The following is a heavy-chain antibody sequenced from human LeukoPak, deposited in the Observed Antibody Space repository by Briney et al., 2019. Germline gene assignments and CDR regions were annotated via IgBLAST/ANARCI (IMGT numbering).Heavy chain of an antibody. Sequence: GGSLRLFCAASGFTFSSYSMNWVRRAPGKGLEWVSYISSSSSTIYYADSVKGRFTISRDNAKNSLNLQMNSLRAEDMAVYYCARDGAAAGNYNYYYYMDVWGKGTTVTVSS. J-gene: IGHJ6*03. D-gene: IGHD6-13*01. CDR1: GFTFSSYS. CDR2: ISSSSSTI. CDR3: ARDGAAAGNYNYYYYMDV. V-gene: IGHV3-48*01.